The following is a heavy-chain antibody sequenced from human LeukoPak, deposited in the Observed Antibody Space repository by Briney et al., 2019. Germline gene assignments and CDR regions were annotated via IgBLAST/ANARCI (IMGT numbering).Heavy chain of an antibody. J-gene: IGHJ4*02. CDR2: IWEDGTNI. D-gene: IGHD6-19*01. CDR1: GFTFSIYG. Sequence: GTALRLSCIASGFTFSIYGMHWVRQAPGKGLEWVAGIWEDGTNINYADSVKGRFTISRDNSKNTLYLQMNRLRVEDTAVYYCARPGYNSGWYEYWGQGTLLTVSS. V-gene: IGHV3-33*01. CDR3: ARPGYNSGWYEY.